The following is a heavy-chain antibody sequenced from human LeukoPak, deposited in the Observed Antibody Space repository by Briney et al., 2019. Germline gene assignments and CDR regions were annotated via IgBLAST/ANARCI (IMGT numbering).Heavy chain of an antibody. V-gene: IGHV4-39*01. D-gene: IGHD3-3*01. CDR1: GGSISSSSYY. Sequence: PSETLSLTCTVSGGSISSSSYYWGWIRQPPGKGLEWIGTIYYSGSTYYNPSLKSRVTISVDTSKNQFSLKLSSVTAADTAVYCCARRSTIFGVVTVAAGMDVWGQGTTVTVSS. J-gene: IGHJ6*02. CDR3: ARRSTIFGVVTVAAGMDV. CDR2: IYYSGST.